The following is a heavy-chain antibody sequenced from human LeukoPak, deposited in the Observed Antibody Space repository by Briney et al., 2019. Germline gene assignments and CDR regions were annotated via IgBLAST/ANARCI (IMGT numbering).Heavy chain of an antibody. CDR2: IYYSGST. Sequence: SETLSLTCTVSGGSISSYYWTWIRQPPGKGLEWIGYIYYSGSTNYNPSLKSRVTISVDTSKNQFSLKLSSVTAADTAVYYCARHSGSRTKFYYFDYWGQGTLVTVSS. CDR3: ARHSGSRTKFYYFDY. V-gene: IGHV4-59*01. J-gene: IGHJ4*02. D-gene: IGHD6-19*01. CDR1: GGSISSYY.